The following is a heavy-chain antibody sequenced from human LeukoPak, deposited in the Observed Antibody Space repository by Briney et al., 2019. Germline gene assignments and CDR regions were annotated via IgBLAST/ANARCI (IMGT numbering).Heavy chain of an antibody. Sequence: PSETLSLTCTVSGGSVSSGSYYWGWIRQPPGKGLEWIGNIYYSGSTYYNPSLKSRVTISVETSKNQFSLKLSSVTAADTAVYYCARGYSSSWYLNWFDPWGQGTLVTVSS. CDR2: IYYSGST. V-gene: IGHV4-39*07. CDR1: GGSVSSGSYY. CDR3: ARGYSSSWYLNWFDP. J-gene: IGHJ5*02. D-gene: IGHD6-13*01.